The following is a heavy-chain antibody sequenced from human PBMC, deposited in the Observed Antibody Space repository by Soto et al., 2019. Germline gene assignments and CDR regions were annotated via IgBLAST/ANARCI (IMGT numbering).Heavy chain of an antibody. V-gene: IGHV1-8*01. CDR2: MNPNSGNT. CDR3: AILTTVTSGAFDI. J-gene: IGHJ3*02. Sequence: ASVKVSCKASGYTFTSYDINWVRQATGQGLEWMGWMNPNSGNTGYAQKFQGRVTMTRNTSISTAYMELSSLRSEDTAVYYCAILTTVTSGAFDIWGQGTMVTVSS. D-gene: IGHD4-17*01. CDR1: GYTFTSYD.